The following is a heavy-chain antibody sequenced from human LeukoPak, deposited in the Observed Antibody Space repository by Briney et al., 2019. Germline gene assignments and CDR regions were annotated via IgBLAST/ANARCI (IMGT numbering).Heavy chain of an antibody. J-gene: IGHJ4*02. CDR3: ARTQVTTVYFDY. V-gene: IGHV4-61*01. CDR2: IYYSGST. Sequence: PSETLSLTCTVSGVSVSSGSYYWSWIRQPPGKGLEWIGYIYYSGSTNYNPSLKSRVTISVDTSKNQFSLKLGSVTAADTAVYYCARTQVTTVYFDYWGQGTLVTVSS. CDR1: GVSVSSGSYY. D-gene: IGHD4-17*01.